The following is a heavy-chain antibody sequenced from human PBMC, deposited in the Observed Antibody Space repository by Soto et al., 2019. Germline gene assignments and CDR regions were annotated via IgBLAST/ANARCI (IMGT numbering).Heavy chain of an antibody. Sequence: SQTLSLTCAISGDSVSSNSAAWTWIRQSPSRGLEWLGRTYYRSKWYYDYASSVKSRITFNPDTSKNQFSLQLTSVTPEDAAVYFCARVERVNGMDFWGQGTTVTVSS. D-gene: IGHD2-21*01. CDR2: TYYRSKWYY. V-gene: IGHV6-1*01. J-gene: IGHJ6*02. CDR1: GDSVSSNSAA. CDR3: ARVERVNGMDF.